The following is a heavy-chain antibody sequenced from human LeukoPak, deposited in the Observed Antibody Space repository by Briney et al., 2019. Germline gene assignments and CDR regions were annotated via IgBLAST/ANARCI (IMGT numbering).Heavy chain of an antibody. CDR3: ARRKIAVAGRIIDY. D-gene: IGHD6-19*01. CDR2: INHSGST. J-gene: IGHJ4*02. V-gene: IGHV4-34*01. Sequence: SETLSLTCAVYGGSFSGYYWSWLRQPPGKGLEWIGEINHSGSTNYNPSLKSRVTISVDTSKNQFSLKLSSVTAADTAVYYCARRKIAVAGRIIDYWGQGTLVTVSS. CDR1: GGSFSGYY.